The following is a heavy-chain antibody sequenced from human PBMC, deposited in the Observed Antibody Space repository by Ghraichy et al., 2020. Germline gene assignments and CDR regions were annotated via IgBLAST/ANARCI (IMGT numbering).Heavy chain of an antibody. Sequence: SETLSLTCAVYGGSFSGYYWSWIRQPPGKGLEWIGEINHSGSTNYNPSLKSRVTISVDTSKNQFSLKLSSVTAADTAVYYCARALDTMVRGVITIYYYYYGMDVWGQGTTVTVSS. D-gene: IGHD3-10*01. CDR3: ARALDTMVRGVITIYYYYYGMDV. J-gene: IGHJ6*02. V-gene: IGHV4-34*01. CDR2: INHSGST. CDR1: GGSFSGYY.